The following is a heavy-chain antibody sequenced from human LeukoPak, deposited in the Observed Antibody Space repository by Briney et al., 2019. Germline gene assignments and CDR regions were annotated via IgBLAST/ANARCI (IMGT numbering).Heavy chain of an antibody. J-gene: IGHJ5*02. CDR3: ASGYYGSGSYLTP. V-gene: IGHV3-74*01. D-gene: IGHD3-10*01. CDR2: MSGDGRST. Sequence: GGSLRLSSAASGFTFNSYWMHWVRHAPGKGLVWVSRMSGDGRSTIYADSVKGRFTISRDNAKNMLYLQMDSLRGEDTAVYYCASGYYGSGSYLTPWGQGTLVTVSS. CDR1: GFTFNSYW.